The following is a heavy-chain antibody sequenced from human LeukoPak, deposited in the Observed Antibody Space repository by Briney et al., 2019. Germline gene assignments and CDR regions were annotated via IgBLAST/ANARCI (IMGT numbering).Heavy chain of an antibody. V-gene: IGHV4-59*01. Sequence: PSETLSLTCTVSGGSISSYYWSWIRQPPGKGLEWIGYIYYSGSTNYNPSLKSRVTISVDKSKNQFSLKLSSVTAADTAVYYCARVGSSFLDAFDIWGQGTMVTVSS. CDR1: GGSISSYY. D-gene: IGHD6-13*01. J-gene: IGHJ3*02. CDR2: IYYSGST. CDR3: ARVGSSFLDAFDI.